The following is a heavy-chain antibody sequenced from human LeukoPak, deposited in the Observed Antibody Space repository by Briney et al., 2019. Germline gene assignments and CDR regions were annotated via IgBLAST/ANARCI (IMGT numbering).Heavy chain of an antibody. D-gene: IGHD4-17*01. J-gene: IGHJ4*02. CDR2: IYYSGST. CDR3: ARVTVTTTTCDY. Sequence: SETLSLTCTVSGGSISSSSYYWGWIRQPPGKGLEWIGSIYYSGSTYYNPSLKSRVTISVDTSKNQFSLKLSSVTAADTAVYYCARVTVTTTTCDYWGQGTLVTVSS. CDR1: GGSISSSSYY. V-gene: IGHV4-39*07.